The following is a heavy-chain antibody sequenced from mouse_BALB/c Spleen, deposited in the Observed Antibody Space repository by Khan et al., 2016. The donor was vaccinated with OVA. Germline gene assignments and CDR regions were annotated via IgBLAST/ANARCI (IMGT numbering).Heavy chain of an antibody. J-gene: IGHJ1*01. D-gene: IGHD1-1*01. CDR1: GYTFTSYD. CDR3: ARRYDGGIRYWDFDV. Sequence: QVQLQQSGAELVKPGASVKLSCKASGYTFTSYDINWVRQRPEQGLEWIGWIFPGDDSTKYNEKFKGKATLTSDKSSSTAYMQLSRLTSEDSAVYFCARRYDGGIRYWDFDVWGAGTTVTVS. CDR2: IFPGDDST. V-gene: IGHV1-85*01.